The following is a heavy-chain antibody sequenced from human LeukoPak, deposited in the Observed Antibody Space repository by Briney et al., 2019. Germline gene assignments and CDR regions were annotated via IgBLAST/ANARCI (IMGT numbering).Heavy chain of an antibody. CDR3: ARHADSGGLLFSSDY. J-gene: IGHJ4*02. V-gene: IGHV5-51*01. CDR1: GYSFTTYW. Sequence: GESLKISCKGSGYSFTTYWIGWVRQMPGKGLEWMGIIHPDDFDTRYSPSFQGQVTISADKSISTAYLQWSSLKASDSAMYYCARHADSGGLLFSSDYWGQGTLVTVSS. CDR2: IHPDDFDT. D-gene: IGHD2-21*01.